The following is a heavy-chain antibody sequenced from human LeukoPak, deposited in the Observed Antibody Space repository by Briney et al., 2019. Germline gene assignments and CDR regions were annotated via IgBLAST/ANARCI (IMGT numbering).Heavy chain of an antibody. CDR2: IYPGDSDT. D-gene: IGHD4-23*01. CDR3: ARHLSDYGGNSGGLIDY. J-gene: IGHJ4*02. CDR1: GYSFTSYW. V-gene: IGHV5-51*01. Sequence: GESLKISCKGSGYSFTSYWIGWVRQMPGKGLEWMGIIYPGDSDTRYSPSFQGQVTISADKSVSTAYLQWSSLKASDTAMYYCARHLSDYGGNSGGLIDYWGQGTLVTVSS.